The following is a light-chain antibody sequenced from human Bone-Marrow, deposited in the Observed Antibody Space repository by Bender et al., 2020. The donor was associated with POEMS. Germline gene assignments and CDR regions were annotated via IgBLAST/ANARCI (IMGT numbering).Light chain of an antibody. J-gene: IGLJ3*02. Sequence: QSVLAQPPSASGTPGQRVSISCSGGTSNIGQNYVSWYRHFPGTAPTLLIFRNHQRPSGVSDRVSASKSGTSASLAISALQFGDEADYYCAAWDDSLNGLVFGGGTKLTVL. V-gene: IGLV1-47*01. CDR3: AAWDDSLNGLV. CDR2: RNH. CDR1: TSNIGQNY.